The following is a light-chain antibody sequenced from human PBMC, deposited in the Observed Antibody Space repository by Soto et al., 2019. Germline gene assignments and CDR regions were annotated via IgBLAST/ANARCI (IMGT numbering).Light chain of an antibody. V-gene: IGKV3-20*01. CDR1: QSVSSSY. CDR2: GAS. CDR3: QQYGSSPVT. Sequence: EIVLTHSAGTLSLSPGERATLSCRASQSVSSSYLAWYQQKPGQAPRLLIYGASSRATGIPDRFSGSGSGTDFTLTISRLEPEDFAVYYCQQYGSSPVTFGQGTKVDIK. J-gene: IGKJ1*01.